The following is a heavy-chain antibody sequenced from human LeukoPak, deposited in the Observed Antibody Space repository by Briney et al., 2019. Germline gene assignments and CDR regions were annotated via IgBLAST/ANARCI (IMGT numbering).Heavy chain of an antibody. J-gene: IGHJ4*02. CDR1: GFTFSSYA. V-gene: IGHV3-23*01. CDR3: AKDGVAGKIMYYFDY. Sequence: GGSLRLSCAASGFTFSSYAMNWVRQATGKGLEWVSAISGRAGSTSYADSVKGRFTISRDNSKNTLYLQMNGLRAEDTAVYYCAKDGVAGKIMYYFDYWGQGTLVTVSS. CDR2: ISGRAGST. D-gene: IGHD6-19*01.